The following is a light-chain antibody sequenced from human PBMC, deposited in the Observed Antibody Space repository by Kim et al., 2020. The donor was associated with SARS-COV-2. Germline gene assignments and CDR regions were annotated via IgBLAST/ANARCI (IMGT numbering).Light chain of an antibody. Sequence: PGETVTLTCGSSTGPVTGSHYPYWFQQRPGQAPRTLISDTSNTHSWTPARFSGSLLGDKAALTLSGAQPEDEADYYCLLSYSGAWVFGGGTQLTVL. CDR2: DTS. V-gene: IGLV7-46*01. J-gene: IGLJ3*02. CDR3: LLSYSGAWV. CDR1: TGPVTGSHY.